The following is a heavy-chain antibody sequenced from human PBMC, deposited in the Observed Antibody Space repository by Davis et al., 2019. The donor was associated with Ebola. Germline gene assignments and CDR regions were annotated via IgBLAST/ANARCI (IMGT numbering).Heavy chain of an antibody. Sequence: PGGSLRLSCAASGFTFDDYAMHWVRQAPGKGLEWVSGISWNSGSIGYADSVKGRFTISRDNAKNSLYLQMNSLRAEDMALYYCAKGKYQLLNDAFDIWGQGTMVTVSS. CDR3: AKGKYQLLNDAFDI. J-gene: IGHJ3*02. V-gene: IGHV3-9*03. D-gene: IGHD2-2*01. CDR2: ISWNSGSI. CDR1: GFTFDDYA.